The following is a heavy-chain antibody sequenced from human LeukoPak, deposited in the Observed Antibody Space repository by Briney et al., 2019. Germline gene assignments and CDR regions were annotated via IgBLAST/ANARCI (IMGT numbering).Heavy chain of an antibody. CDR1: GFTFSSYS. J-gene: IGHJ4*02. CDR2: ISSSSSYI. D-gene: IGHD3-22*01. Sequence: GGSLRLSCAASGFTFSSYSMNWVRQAPGKGLEWVSFISSSSSYIYYADSVKGRFTISRDNAKNSLYLQMNSLRAEDTAVYYCARGGIVVVDFDYWGQGTLVTVSS. CDR3: ARGGIVVVDFDY. V-gene: IGHV3-21*01.